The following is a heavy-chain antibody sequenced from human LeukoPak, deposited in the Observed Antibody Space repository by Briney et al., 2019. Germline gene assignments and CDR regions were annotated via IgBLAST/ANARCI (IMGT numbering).Heavy chain of an antibody. CDR1: GFTFSSYG. V-gene: IGHV3-30*02. Sequence: PGGSLRLSCAASGFTFSSYGMHWVRQAPGKGLEWVAFIRYDGSNKYYADSVKGRFTISRDNSKNTLYLQMNSLRAEDTAVYYCAKVPTTVTFYYYYYGMDDWGQGTTVTVSS. D-gene: IGHD4-17*01. J-gene: IGHJ6*02. CDR3: AKVPTTVTFYYYYYGMDD. CDR2: IRYDGSNK.